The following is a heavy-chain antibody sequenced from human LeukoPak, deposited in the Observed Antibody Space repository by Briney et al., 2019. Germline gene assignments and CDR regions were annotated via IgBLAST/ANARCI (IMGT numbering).Heavy chain of an antibody. CDR3: ARAITTRYSSGWYSVDY. CDR1: GDSVSSNSAA. Sequence: SQTLSLTCAISGDSVSSNSAAWNWIRQSPSRGLEWLGRTYYRSKWYNDYAVSVKSRITINPDTSKNQFSLQLNSVTPEDTAVYYCARAITTRYSSGWYSVDYWGQGTLVTVSS. CDR2: TYYRSKWYN. J-gene: IGHJ4*02. V-gene: IGHV6-1*01. D-gene: IGHD6-19*01.